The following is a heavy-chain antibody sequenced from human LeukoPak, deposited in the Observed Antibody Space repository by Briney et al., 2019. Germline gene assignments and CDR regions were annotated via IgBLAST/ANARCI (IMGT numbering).Heavy chain of an antibody. CDR3: ARQSGLRYYGMDV. V-gene: IGHV4-61*01. CDR1: GGSISSGSYY. Sequence: KPSQTLSLTCTVSGGSISSGSYYWSWIRQPPGKGLEWIGFINYSGRTNYNPSLKSRVSISVDTSKNQFSLKLSSVTAADTAVYYCARQSGLRYYGMDVWGQGTTVTVSS. J-gene: IGHJ6*02. CDR2: INYSGRT.